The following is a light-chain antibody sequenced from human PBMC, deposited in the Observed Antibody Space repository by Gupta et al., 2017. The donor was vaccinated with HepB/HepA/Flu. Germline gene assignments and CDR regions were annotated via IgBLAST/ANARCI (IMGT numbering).Light chain of an antibody. CDR3: SLYTSSIPVA. J-gene: IGLJ2*01. CDR1: SSDVGNFNY. CDR2: DLS. Sequence: GSPGQSITISCTATSSDVGNFNYVSWYQQHPGKAPKLIIYDLSNRPSGVSNRFSGSKSGNTASLTISGLQAEDEAHYYCSLYTSSIPVAFGGGTNLTVL. V-gene: IGLV2-14*03.